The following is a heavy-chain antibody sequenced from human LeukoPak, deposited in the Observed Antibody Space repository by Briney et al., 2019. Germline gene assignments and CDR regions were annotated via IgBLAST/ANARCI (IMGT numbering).Heavy chain of an antibody. V-gene: IGHV4-61*02. Sequence: PSETLSLTCTVSGGSISSGSYYWSWIRQPAGKGLEWIGRIYTSGSTNYNPPLKSRVTISVDTSKNQFSLKLSSVTAADTAVYYCARDLIKGARFDPWGQGTLVTVSS. CDR3: ARDLIKGARFDP. CDR2: IYTSGST. CDR1: GGSISSGSYY. D-gene: IGHD3-16*01. J-gene: IGHJ5*02.